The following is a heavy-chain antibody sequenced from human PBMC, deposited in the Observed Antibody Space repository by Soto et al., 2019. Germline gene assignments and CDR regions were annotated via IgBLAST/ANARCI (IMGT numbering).Heavy chain of an antibody. CDR3: ARAGYCSSTSCYHFDY. V-gene: IGHV1-69*02. CDR1: GGTSSSYT. J-gene: IGHJ4*02. Sequence: SVKVSCKASGGTSSSYTISWVRQAPGQGLEWMGRIIPILGIANYAQKFQGRVTITADKSTSTAYMELSRLRSEDTAVYYCARAGYCSSTSCYHFDYWGQGTLVTVSS. D-gene: IGHD2-2*01. CDR2: IIPILGIA.